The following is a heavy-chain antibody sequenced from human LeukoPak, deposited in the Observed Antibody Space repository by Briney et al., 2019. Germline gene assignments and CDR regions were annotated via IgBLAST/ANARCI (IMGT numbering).Heavy chain of an antibody. CDR1: GGSISSYY. CDR3: ARRHRSSGWYYFDY. D-gene: IGHD6-19*01. CDR2: IYYSGST. J-gene: IGHJ4*02. Sequence: SETLSLTCTVSGGSISSYYWSWIRQPPGKGLEWIGYIYYSGSTNYNPSLKSRVTISVDTSKNQFSLKLSSVPAAATAVYYCARRHRSSGWYYFDYWGQGTLVTVSS. V-gene: IGHV4-59*08.